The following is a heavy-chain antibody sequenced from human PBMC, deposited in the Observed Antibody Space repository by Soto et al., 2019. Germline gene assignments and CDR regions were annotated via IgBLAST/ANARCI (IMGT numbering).Heavy chain of an antibody. V-gene: IGHV1-18*01. D-gene: IGHD6-19*01. Sequence: GASVKVSCNASGYTFTSYGIGWLRHAPGQGLEWMGWISAYNGNKNYAKKLKGRVTMNKDKSTSTAYMELRSLRSEETAVYYCARGLNTVAGNRGSGVSAFDIWGQGTMVTVSS. CDR1: GYTFTSYG. J-gene: IGHJ3*02. CDR3: ARGLNTVAGNRGSGVSAFDI. CDR2: ISAYNGNK.